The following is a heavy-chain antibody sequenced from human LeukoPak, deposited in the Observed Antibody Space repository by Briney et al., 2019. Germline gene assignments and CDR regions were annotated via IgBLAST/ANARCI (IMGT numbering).Heavy chain of an antibody. CDR1: GFTFSSYD. CDR3: ARAPYGDYVHWYFDL. CDR2: IGNAGDT. Sequence: GGSLRLSCAASGFTFSSYDMHWVRQAIGKGLEWVSAIGNAGDTYYPGSVKGRFTISRENAKKSLYLQMNSLRAGDTAVYYCARAPYGDYVHWYFDLWGRGTLVTVSS. V-gene: IGHV3-13*01. D-gene: IGHD4-17*01. J-gene: IGHJ2*01.